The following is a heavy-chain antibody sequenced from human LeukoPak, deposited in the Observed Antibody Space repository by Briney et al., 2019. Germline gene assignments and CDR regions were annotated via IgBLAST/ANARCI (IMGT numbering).Heavy chain of an antibody. Sequence: GASLKVSCKASGYTFTGYFIHWVRQAPGQGLEWMGWINPNSGGTNSAQKFQGRVTMTTDTSLNTAYMELSRLRSDDTAVYYCARGGLPIIYYYMDVWGNGTTVTVPS. CDR2: INPNSGGT. J-gene: IGHJ6*03. D-gene: IGHD4-11*01. CDR3: ARGGLPIIYYYMDV. CDR1: GYTFTGYF. V-gene: IGHV1-2*02.